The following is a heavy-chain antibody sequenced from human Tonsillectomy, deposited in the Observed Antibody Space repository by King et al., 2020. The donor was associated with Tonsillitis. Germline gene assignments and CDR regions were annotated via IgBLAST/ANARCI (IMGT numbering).Heavy chain of an antibody. D-gene: IGHD1-14*01. CDR3: ARDWYNWFDP. V-gene: IGHV3-48*01. J-gene: IGHJ5*02. Sequence: DVQLVESGGGLVQPGGSLRLSCAASGFTFSIYSMNWVRQAPGKGREWVSYISSSSITIYYADSVKGGFTISRDNAKNSLYLQMNSLRAEDTAVYYCARDWYNWFDPWGQGTLVTVSS. CDR2: ISSSSITI. CDR1: GFTFSIYS.